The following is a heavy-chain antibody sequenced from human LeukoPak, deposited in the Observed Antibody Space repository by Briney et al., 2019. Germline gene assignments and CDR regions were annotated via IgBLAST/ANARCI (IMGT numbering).Heavy chain of an antibody. V-gene: IGHV4-59*08. J-gene: IGHJ4*02. CDR1: GGSINNNY. D-gene: IGHD2-2*01. CDR3: ARLVGDDTSTEFFDY. Sequence: SETLSLTCTVSGGSINNNYWSWIRQSPVKRLEWIGYIYDSGHTNYNPSLKSRVTISVDTSKNQFSLKLSSVTAADTAVYYCARLVGDDTSTEFFDYWGQGTLVTVSS. CDR2: IYDSGHT.